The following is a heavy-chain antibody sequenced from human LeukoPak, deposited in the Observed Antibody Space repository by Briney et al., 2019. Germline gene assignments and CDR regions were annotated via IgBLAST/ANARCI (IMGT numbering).Heavy chain of an antibody. Sequence: GGSLRLSCTTSGFSVSNNYMSWVRQAPGKGLEWVSVISSAGDTYYADSVKGRFSISRDTSKDTVFLEMNSLRAEDTAVYYCARVGYGSSWGERYYFDHWGQGAQVTVSS. V-gene: IGHV3-66*01. D-gene: IGHD6-13*01. CDR2: ISSAGDT. J-gene: IGHJ4*02. CDR1: GFSVSNNY. CDR3: ARVGYGSSWGERYYFDH.